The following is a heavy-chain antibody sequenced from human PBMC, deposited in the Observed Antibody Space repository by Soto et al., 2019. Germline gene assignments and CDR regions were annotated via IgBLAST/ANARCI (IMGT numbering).Heavy chain of an antibody. CDR1: GYSFTSYW. Sequence: PGESLKLSCKGSGYSFTSYWIGWVRQVPGKGLEWMGIIYPGDSDTRYSPSFQGQVTISADKSISTAYLQWSSLKATDTAMYYCARVRGYRGYDYEDHDYWGQGTLVTVS. V-gene: IGHV5-51*01. CDR2: IYPGDSDT. J-gene: IGHJ4*02. CDR3: ARVRGYRGYDYEDHDY. D-gene: IGHD5-12*01.